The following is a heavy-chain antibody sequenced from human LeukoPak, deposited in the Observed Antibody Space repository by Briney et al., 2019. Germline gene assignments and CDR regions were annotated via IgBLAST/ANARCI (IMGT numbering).Heavy chain of an antibody. CDR3: AKGITEESLFDS. CDR2: ISGSGAYT. V-gene: IGHV3-23*01. J-gene: IGHJ4*02. D-gene: IGHD1-14*01. Sequence: GGSLRLSCAASGFIVSGDFMSWVRQTPGKGLEWVSAISGSGAYTYYADSVKGRFTISRDNSKNTLYLQMNSLRAEDTAVYYCAKGITEESLFDSWGQGTLVTVSS. CDR1: GFIVSGDF.